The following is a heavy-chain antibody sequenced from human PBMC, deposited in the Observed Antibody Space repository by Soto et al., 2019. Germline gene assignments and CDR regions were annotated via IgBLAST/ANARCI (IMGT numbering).Heavy chain of an antibody. D-gene: IGHD3-9*01. V-gene: IGHV3-21*01. CDR3: AFLLYFDILTGYYIHLIDYGMDV. CDR1: GFTFSSYS. J-gene: IGHJ6*02. Sequence: GESLKISCAASGFTFSSYSMNWVRQAPGKGLEWVSSISSSSSYIYYADSVKGRFTISRDNAKNSLYLQMNSLRAEDTAVYYCAFLLYFDILTGYYIHLIDYGMDVWGQGTTVTVSS. CDR2: ISSSSSYI.